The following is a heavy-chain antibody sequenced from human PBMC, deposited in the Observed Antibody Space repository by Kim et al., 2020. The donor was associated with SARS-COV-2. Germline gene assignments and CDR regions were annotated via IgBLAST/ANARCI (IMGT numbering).Heavy chain of an antibody. CDR2: IDPSDSYT. CDR1: GYSFTSYW. J-gene: IGHJ2*01. Sequence: GESLKISCKGSGYSFTSYWISWVRQMPGKGLEWMGRIDPSDSYTNYSPSFQGHVTISADKSISTAYLQWSSLKASDTAMYYCATRGSSGWYEWYFDLWGRGTLVTVSS. V-gene: IGHV5-10-1*01. D-gene: IGHD6-19*01. CDR3: ATRGSSGWYEWYFDL.